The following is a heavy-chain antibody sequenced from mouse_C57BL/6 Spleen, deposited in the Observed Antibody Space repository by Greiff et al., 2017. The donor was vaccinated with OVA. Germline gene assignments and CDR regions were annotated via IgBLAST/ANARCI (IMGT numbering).Heavy chain of an antibody. V-gene: IGHV1-50*01. J-gene: IGHJ2*01. D-gene: IGHD1-1*01. CDR1: GYTFTSYW. CDR3: ARNPITTVVATGY. Sequence: QVQLQQPGAELVKPGASVKLSCKASGYTFTSYWMQWVKQRPGQGLEWIGEIAPSDSYTNYNQKFKGQATLTVDTSSSTAYMQLSSLTSEDSAVYYCARNPITTVVATGYWGQGTTLTASS. CDR2: IAPSDSYT.